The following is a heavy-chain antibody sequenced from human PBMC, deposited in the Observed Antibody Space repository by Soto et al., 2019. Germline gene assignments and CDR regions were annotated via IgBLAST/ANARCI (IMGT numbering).Heavy chain of an antibody. D-gene: IGHD4-17*01. V-gene: IGHV1-69*02. CDR1: GGTFSSYT. CDR2: IIPILGIA. Sequence: QVQLVQSGAEVKKPGSSVKVSCKASGGTFSSYTISWVRQAPGQGLEWMGRIIPILGIANYAQKFQGRVTITADKSTSTAYMELSSLRSEDTAVYYCATLYGREGFLRWGQGTLVTVSS. J-gene: IGHJ1*01. CDR3: ATLYGREGFLR.